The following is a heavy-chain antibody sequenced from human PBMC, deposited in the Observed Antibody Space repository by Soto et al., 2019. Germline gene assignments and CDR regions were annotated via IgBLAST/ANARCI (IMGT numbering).Heavy chain of an antibody. J-gene: IGHJ4*02. CDR3: AKPSPDCSSTSCYRCFAY. V-gene: IGHV3-30*18. D-gene: IGHD2-2*01. CDR2: ISYDGSNT. Sequence: QVQLVESGGGVVQPGRSLRLSCAAFGFTFSSYGMHWVPRAPGKGLEWVVVISYDGSNTYYADSVMGRFTISRDISKTTQYLQMSSVRAEDTAVYYCAKPSPDCSSTSCYRCFAYWGEGTLVTVSS. CDR1: GFTFSSYG.